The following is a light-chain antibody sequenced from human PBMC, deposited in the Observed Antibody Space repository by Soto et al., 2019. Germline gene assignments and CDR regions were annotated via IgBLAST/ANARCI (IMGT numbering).Light chain of an antibody. J-gene: IGKJ5*01. CDR2: GAS. CDR1: QSVSSN. CDR3: QQYNNWPPIT. Sequence: ETVVNQTPPTVSISAGVKASVFCGSSQSVSSNLAWYQQKPGQAPRLLIYGASTRATGIPASFSGSGSGTEFTLTICSLQSEDFAVYYGQQYNNWPPITFGQGTRLEIK. V-gene: IGKV3-15*01.